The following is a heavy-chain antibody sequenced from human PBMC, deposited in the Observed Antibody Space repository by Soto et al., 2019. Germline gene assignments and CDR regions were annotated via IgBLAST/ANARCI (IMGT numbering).Heavy chain of an antibody. CDR3: ARDIGVVPCATFDY. D-gene: IGHD2-2*01. CDR2: IKQDGSEK. V-gene: IGHV3-7*01. CDR1: GFTFSSYW. Sequence: GGSLRLSCAASGFTFSSYWMSWVRQAPGKGLEWVVNIKQDGSEKYYVDSVKGRFTISRDNAKNSLYLQMNSLRAADTAVYYCARDIGVVPCATFDYWGQGTLVTVSS. J-gene: IGHJ4*02.